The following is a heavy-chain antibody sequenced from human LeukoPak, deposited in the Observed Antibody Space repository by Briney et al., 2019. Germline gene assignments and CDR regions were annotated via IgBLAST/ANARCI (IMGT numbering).Heavy chain of an antibody. CDR3: ASRGGPYTGQIEDY. CDR1: GGSISSYY. CDR2: IYTSGST. V-gene: IGHV4-4*07. D-gene: IGHD2-15*01. J-gene: IGHJ4*02. Sequence: PSETLSLTCTVSGGSISSYYWSWIRQPAGKGLKWIGRIYTSGSTNYNPSLKSRVTMSVDTSKNQFSLKLSSVTAADTAVYYCASRGGPYTGQIEDYWGQGTLLTVSS.